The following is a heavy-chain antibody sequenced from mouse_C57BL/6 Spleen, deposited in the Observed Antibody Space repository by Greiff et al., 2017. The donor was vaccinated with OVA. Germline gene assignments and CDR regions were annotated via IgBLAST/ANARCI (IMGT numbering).Heavy chain of an antibody. V-gene: IGHV1-81*01. Sequence: QVQLQQSGAELARPGASVKLSCKASGYTFTSYGISWVKQRTGQGLEWIGELSPRSGNTSYNEKFKGQATLTADKSSSTAYMELRSLTSEDSAVYFCARDYYDYDDRAMDYWGQGTSVTVSS. D-gene: IGHD2-4*01. CDR3: ARDYYDYDDRAMDY. CDR1: GYTFTSYG. CDR2: LSPRSGNT. J-gene: IGHJ4*01.